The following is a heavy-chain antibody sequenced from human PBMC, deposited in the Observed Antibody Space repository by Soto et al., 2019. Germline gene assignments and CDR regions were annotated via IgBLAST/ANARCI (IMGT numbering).Heavy chain of an antibody. D-gene: IGHD2-15*01. J-gene: IGHJ6*02. CDR1: GGSINNGDNY. V-gene: IGHV4-30-4*01. CDR3: ARHLTYCSAGSCYSDFPYYGMDV. CDR2: IYYSGST. Sequence: PSEPLSLTCTVSGGSINNGDNYCRWIRENPEEGLAWIGYIYYSGSTYYNPSLKSRVTISVDTSKKQFSLKLSSVTAADTAVYYCARHLTYCSAGSCYSDFPYYGMDVWGQGTTVT.